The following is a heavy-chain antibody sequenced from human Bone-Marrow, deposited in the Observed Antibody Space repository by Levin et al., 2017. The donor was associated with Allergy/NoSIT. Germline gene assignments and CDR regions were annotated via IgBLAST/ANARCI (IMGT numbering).Heavy chain of an antibody. CDR2: SYYSGST. J-gene: IGHJ4*02. Sequence: SETLSLTCTVSDASITDYYWTWIRQPPGKGLEWIGHSYYSGSTNYNPSLKSRVTISIDTSKTQFSLKLSSVTAADTAVYYCVRRDYGDYFDYWGQGTLVTVSS. CDR3: VRRDYGDYFDY. V-gene: IGHV4-59*01. D-gene: IGHD4-17*01. CDR1: DASITDYY.